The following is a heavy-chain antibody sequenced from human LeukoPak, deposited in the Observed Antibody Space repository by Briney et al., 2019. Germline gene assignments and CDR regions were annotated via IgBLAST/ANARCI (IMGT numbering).Heavy chain of an antibody. CDR3: ARELGQQLINWFDP. CDR1: GGTFSSYA. CDR2: INPSGGST. Sequence: ASVKVSCKASGGTFSSYAISWVRQAPGQGLEWMGIINPSGGSTSYAQKFQGRVTMTRDTSTSTVYMELSSLRSEDTAVYYCARELGQQLINWFDPWGQGTLVTVSS. D-gene: IGHD6-13*01. V-gene: IGHV1-46*01. J-gene: IGHJ5*02.